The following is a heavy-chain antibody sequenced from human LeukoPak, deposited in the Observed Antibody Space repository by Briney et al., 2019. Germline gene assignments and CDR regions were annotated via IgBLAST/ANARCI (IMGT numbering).Heavy chain of an antibody. D-gene: IGHD1-26*01. Sequence: SETLSLTCAVYGGSFSGYYWSWIRQPPGKGLEWIGEINHSGSTNYNPSLESRVTISVDTSKNQFSLKLSSVTAADTAVYYCARGAIEVGAARWFDYWGQGTLVTVSS. CDR2: INHSGST. V-gene: IGHV4-34*01. J-gene: IGHJ4*02. CDR3: ARGAIEVGAARWFDY. CDR1: GGSFSGYY.